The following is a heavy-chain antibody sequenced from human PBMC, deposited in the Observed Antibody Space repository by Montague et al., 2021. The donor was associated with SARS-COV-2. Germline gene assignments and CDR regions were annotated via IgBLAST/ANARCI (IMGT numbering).Heavy chain of an antibody. J-gene: IGHJ4*02. Sequence: ETLSLTCAVSGGSITGFSWSWVRQPAGKGLEWIGRVTTSGTTNYSPSLRSRVTMSVDTSKSQSSLNLNSVTAADTAIYYCARTPTRPLSLDSWGQGTLVTVSS. CDR3: ARTPTRPLSLDS. D-gene: IGHD6-6*01. V-gene: IGHV4-4*07. CDR1: GGSITGFS. CDR2: VTTSGTT.